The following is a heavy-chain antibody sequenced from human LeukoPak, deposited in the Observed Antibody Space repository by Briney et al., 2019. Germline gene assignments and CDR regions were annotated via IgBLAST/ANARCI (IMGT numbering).Heavy chain of an antibody. J-gene: IGHJ6*03. V-gene: IGHV1-69*05. CDR3: ARGITIFGVVSYYMDV. CDR1: GGSFSSYA. D-gene: IGHD3-3*01. Sequence: GASVKVSCKASGGSFSSYAISWVRQAPGQGLEWMGGIVPISGTANYAQRFQGRVTITTNESTNTADMELSSLRSEDTAVYYCARGITIFGVVSYYMDVWGKGTTVTVSS. CDR2: IVPISGTA.